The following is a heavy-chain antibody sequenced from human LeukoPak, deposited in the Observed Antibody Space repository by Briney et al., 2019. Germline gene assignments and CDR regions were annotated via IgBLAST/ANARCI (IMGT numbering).Heavy chain of an antibody. V-gene: IGHV4-34*01. CDR2: INHSGST. Sequence: SETLSLTCSVSGASVNSFYWSWIRQPPGKGLEWIGEINHSGSTNYNPSLKSRVTISVDTSKNQFSLKLSSVTAADTAVYYCARFSGGYYYDSSGYYRQYYFDYWGQGTLVTVSS. D-gene: IGHD3-22*01. CDR1: GASVNSFY. J-gene: IGHJ4*02. CDR3: ARFSGGYYYDSSGYYRQYYFDY.